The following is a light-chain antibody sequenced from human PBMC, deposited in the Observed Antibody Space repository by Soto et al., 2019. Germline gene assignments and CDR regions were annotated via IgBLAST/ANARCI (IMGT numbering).Light chain of an antibody. CDR3: QHYGSYSRT. CDR1: QSISKS. CDR2: DAS. Sequence: DIQMSQSPSTLSASVGDRVTITCRASQSISKSLAWYQQKPGKAPSLLITDASSLERGVPSRFSGSGSATEFTLTISSLQPDDFATYYCQHYGSYSRTFGQGTKVDIK. V-gene: IGKV1-5*01. J-gene: IGKJ1*01.